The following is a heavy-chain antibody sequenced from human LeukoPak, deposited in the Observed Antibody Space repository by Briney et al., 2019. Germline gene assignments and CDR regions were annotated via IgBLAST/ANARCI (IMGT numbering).Heavy chain of an antibody. CDR2: INLDGTDK. D-gene: IGHD2-15*01. CDR3: VRNGGSLDY. Sequence: PGGSLRLSCAASGFSFSNHWMSWVRQAPGKGLEWVASINLDGTDKYYVDAVKGRFTISRDNAKNFLFLEMNSLRATDTAVYYCVRNGGSLDYWGQGTLVTVSS. V-gene: IGHV3-7*03. J-gene: IGHJ4*02. CDR1: GFSFSNHW.